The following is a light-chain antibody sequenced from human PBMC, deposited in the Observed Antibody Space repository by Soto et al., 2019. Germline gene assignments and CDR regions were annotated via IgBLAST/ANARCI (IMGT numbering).Light chain of an antibody. J-gene: IGKJ1*01. CDR1: QSVSIN. CDR3: QHYSNWPPWT. V-gene: IGKV3-15*01. CDR2: GAS. Sequence: EIVMTQSPATLSVSPGERATLSCRASQSVSINLAWYQQKPGQAPRLLIYGASNRATGIPARFSGSGSGTEFTLTISSLQSEDFAVYYCQHYSNWPPWTFGQGTKVEIK.